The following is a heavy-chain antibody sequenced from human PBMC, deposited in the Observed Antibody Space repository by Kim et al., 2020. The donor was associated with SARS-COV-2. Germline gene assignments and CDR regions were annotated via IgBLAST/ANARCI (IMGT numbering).Heavy chain of an antibody. D-gene: IGHD6-19*01. J-gene: IGHJ4*02. CDR3: ARAYSSGWAYFDY. Sequence: ADSVKGRFTTPRDNAKNSLYLKMNSLRAEDTAVYYCARAYSSGWAYFDYWGQGTLVTVSS. V-gene: IGHV3-21*01.